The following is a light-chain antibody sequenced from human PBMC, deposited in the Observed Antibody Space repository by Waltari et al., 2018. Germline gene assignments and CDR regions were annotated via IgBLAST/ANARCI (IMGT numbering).Light chain of an antibody. J-gene: IGKJ4*02. CDR2: WAS. V-gene: IGKV4-1*01. CDR1: QSILSNSNNKNY. Sequence: DIVMTQPQDSLAGSLGEGATMSCRSSQSILSNSNNKNYLAWYHQKSGQPPKLLIYWASTRESGVPDRFSGSVSGTTFTLTISSLQAEDVAVYYCHQYYNTPRTFGRGTKVEIK. CDR3: HQYYNTPRT.